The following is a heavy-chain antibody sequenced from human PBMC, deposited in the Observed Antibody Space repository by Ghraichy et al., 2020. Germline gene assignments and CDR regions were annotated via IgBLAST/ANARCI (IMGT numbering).Heavy chain of an antibody. D-gene: IGHD3-10*01. CDR1: GVTFSSYA. CDR3: ATFPSGSGTYYSPFDY. V-gene: IGHV3-23*01. J-gene: IGHJ4*02. CDR2: ISGSGVST. Sequence: GGSLRLSCAFSGVTFSSYAMNWVRQAPGRGLEWVSTISGSGVSTYYADSVKGRFTISRDNSKNTMYLQVTGLRAEDTAVYHCATFPSGSGTYYSPFDYWGQGTLVTVSS.